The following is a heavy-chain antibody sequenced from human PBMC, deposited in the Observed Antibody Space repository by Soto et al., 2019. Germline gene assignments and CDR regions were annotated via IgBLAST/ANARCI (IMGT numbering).Heavy chain of an antibody. V-gene: IGHV5-51*01. J-gene: IGHJ4*02. CDR2: IYPGDSDT. CDR3: ARIPPDYYDSSGYHDY. Sequence: LGESLKISCKGSGYSFTSYWIGWVRQMPGKGLEWMGIIYPGDSDTRYSPTFQGQVTISADKSISTAYLQWSSLKASDTAMYYCARIPPDYYDSSGYHDYWGQGTLVTVSS. D-gene: IGHD3-22*01. CDR1: GYSFTSYW.